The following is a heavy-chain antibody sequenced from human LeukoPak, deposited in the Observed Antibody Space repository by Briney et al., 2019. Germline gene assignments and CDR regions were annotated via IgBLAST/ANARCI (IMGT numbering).Heavy chain of an antibody. CDR2: ISQSGADV. CDR3: ASGARLLAD. D-gene: IGHD3-9*01. CDR1: GFTFSDYY. Sequence: GGSLRLSCAASGFTFSDYYMNWIRQAPGKGLECIAYISQSGADVSYADSVKGRFTVSRDNAKNSVFLQMNSLTAEDTAVYYCASGARLLADWGQGTLVTVSS. J-gene: IGHJ4*02. V-gene: IGHV3-11*01.